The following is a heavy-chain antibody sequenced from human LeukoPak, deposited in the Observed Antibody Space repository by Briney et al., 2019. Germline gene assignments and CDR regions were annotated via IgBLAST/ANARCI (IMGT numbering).Heavy chain of an antibody. Sequence: ASVKVSCKASGYTFTGYYMHWVRQAPGQGLEWMGWINPNSGGTNYAQKFQGRVTMTRDTSISTAYMELSRLRSDDTAVYYCARAYYGSGSYARRFDPWGQGTLVTVSS. J-gene: IGHJ5*02. D-gene: IGHD3-10*01. CDR1: GYTFTGYY. CDR2: INPNSGGT. V-gene: IGHV1-2*02. CDR3: ARAYYGSGSYARRFDP.